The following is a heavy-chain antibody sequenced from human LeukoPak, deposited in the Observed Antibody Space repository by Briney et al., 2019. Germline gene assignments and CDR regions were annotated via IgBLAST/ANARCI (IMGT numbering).Heavy chain of an antibody. CDR1: GYTFTSYG. D-gene: IGHD2-2*01. Sequence: GASVKVSCKASGYTFTSYGISWVRQAPGQGLEWMGWISAYNGNTNYAQKLQGRVTMTTDTSTSTAYIELRSLRSDDTAVYYCARPSYCSSTSCSYYFDYWGQGTLVTVSS. CDR2: ISAYNGNT. J-gene: IGHJ4*02. V-gene: IGHV1-18*01. CDR3: ARPSYCSSTSCSYYFDY.